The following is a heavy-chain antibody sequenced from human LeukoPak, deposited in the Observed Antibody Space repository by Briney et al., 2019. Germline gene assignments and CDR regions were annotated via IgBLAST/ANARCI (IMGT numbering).Heavy chain of an antibody. Sequence: SETLSLTCTVSGGSISSYYWSWIRQPPGKGLEWIGYISYSGITNYNPSLKSRVTISVDTSKNQFSLKLSSVTAADTAVYYCARNTYGYAGFDYWGQETLVTVSS. D-gene: IGHD5-18*01. CDR2: ISYSGIT. CDR1: GGSISSYY. CDR3: ARNTYGYAGFDY. J-gene: IGHJ4*02. V-gene: IGHV4-59*01.